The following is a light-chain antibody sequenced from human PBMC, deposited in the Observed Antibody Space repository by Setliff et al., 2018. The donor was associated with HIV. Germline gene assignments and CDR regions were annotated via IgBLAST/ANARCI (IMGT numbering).Light chain of an antibody. CDR2: DVN. CDR3: CSYVFGDTWI. CDR1: ATDVGNYES. V-gene: IGLV2-23*02. J-gene: IGLJ2*01. Sequence: QSVLTQPASVSGSPGQSITISCTGSATDVGNYESVSWYQHHPGEVPKLIIYDVNKRPSGISNRFSGSKTGNSASLTISGLHTEDEADYYCCSYVFGDTWIFGGGTQLTVL.